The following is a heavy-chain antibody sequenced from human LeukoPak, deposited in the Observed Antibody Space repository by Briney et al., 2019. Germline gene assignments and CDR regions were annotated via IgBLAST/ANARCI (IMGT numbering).Heavy chain of an antibody. D-gene: IGHD3-22*01. CDR3: ARVISQYYYDSSGYFGY. Sequence: ASVKVSCKASGYTFTSYGISWVRQAPGQGLEWMGWISAYNGNTNYAQKLQGRVTMTTDTSTSTAYMELRSLRSDDTAVYYCARVISQYYYDSSGYFGYWGQGTLVTVSS. J-gene: IGHJ4*02. CDR1: GYTFTSYG. V-gene: IGHV1-18*01. CDR2: ISAYNGNT.